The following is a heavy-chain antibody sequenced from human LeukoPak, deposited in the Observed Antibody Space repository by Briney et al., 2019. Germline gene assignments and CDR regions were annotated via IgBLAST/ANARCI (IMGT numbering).Heavy chain of an antibody. V-gene: IGHV1-2*02. CDR2: VNANTGGT. Sequence: ASVKVACKASVYTFTGYYMNWVRQAPGQGLQWMGWVNANTGGTNYAQEFQGRVTMTSDTSMSTAYMELTSLTSDDTAVYYCARKSAVRRTSEFDYWGQGTLVTVSS. J-gene: IGHJ4*02. CDR1: VYTFTGYY. D-gene: IGHD2-2*01. CDR3: ARKSAVRRTSEFDY.